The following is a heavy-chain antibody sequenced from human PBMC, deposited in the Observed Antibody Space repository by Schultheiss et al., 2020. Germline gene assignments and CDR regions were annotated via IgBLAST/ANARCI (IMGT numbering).Heavy chain of an antibody. J-gene: IGHJ4*02. Sequence: GGSLRLSCAASGLTFSSQWMHWVRQAPGKGLVWVSRINSDGSSTSYADFVKGRFTISRDNSKNTLYLQMNSLRAEDTAVYYCARQDGHGYFDYWGQGTLVTVSS. V-gene: IGHV3-74*01. D-gene: IGHD4-17*01. CDR1: GLTFSSQW. CDR3: ARQDGHGYFDY. CDR2: INSDGSST.